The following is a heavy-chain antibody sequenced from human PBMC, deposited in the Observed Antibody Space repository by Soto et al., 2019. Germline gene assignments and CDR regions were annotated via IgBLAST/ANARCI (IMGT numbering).Heavy chain of an antibody. Sequence: QLQLQESGPGLVKPSETLSLTCTVSGASISTLTYNWGWIRQPPGKGLEWIGNIYYSGSPYYNPSIKSGATISVDTPKNQFSLMLRSVTAADTAFYFCARHTLTAVTTFDHWGQGTLVTVSS. CDR1: GASISTLTYN. V-gene: IGHV4-39*01. CDR3: ARHTLTAVTTFDH. J-gene: IGHJ4*02. D-gene: IGHD4-17*01. CDR2: IYYSGSP.